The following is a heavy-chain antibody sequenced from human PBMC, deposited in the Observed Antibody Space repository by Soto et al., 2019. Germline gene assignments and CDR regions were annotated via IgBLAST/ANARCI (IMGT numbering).Heavy chain of an antibody. D-gene: IGHD1-26*01. V-gene: IGHV1-18*04. J-gene: IGHJ6*01. CDR2: ISAYNGNT. Sequence: QVQLVQSGAEVKKPGASVKVSCKASGYTFTSYGISWVRQAPGQGLEWMGWISAYNGNTNYAQKLQGRVTMTTDTPTRTANMERGSLKSDNTAGNYCARRGAPKTYSSYGRDAWGKGPRSPSPQ. CDR1: GYTFTSYG. CDR3: ARRGAPKTYSSYGRDA.